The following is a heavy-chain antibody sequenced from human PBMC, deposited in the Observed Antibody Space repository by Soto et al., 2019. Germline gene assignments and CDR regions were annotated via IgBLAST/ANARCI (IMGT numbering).Heavy chain of an antibody. CDR2: ISAYNGNT. V-gene: IGHV1-18*04. J-gene: IGHJ5*02. D-gene: IGHD3-3*01. Sequence: QVQLVQSGAEVKKPGASVKVSCKASGYTFTSYGISWVRQAPGQGLEWMGWISAYNGNTNYAQKRQGRVTMTTDTSTSTAYMELRSLRSDDTAVYYCARTPYYDFWSGYSGVGWFDPWGQGTLVTVSS. CDR3: ARTPYYDFWSGYSGVGWFDP. CDR1: GYTFTSYG.